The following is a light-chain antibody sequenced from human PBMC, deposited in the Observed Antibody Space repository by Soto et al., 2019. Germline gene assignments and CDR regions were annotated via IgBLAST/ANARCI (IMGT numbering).Light chain of an antibody. Sequence: DIQMTQSPSTLSASVGDRVTITCRASQSISSWLAWYQQKPGKAPKLLIYDASSLESGVPSRFSGSGSGTGFTLTISSLQPDDFATYYCQQYNSYQTFGQGTKVDIK. V-gene: IGKV1-5*01. CDR2: DAS. CDR3: QQYNSYQT. CDR1: QSISSW. J-gene: IGKJ1*01.